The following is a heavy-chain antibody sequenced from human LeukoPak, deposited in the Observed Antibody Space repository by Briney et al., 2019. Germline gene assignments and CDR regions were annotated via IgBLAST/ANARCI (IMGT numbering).Heavy chain of an antibody. J-gene: IGHJ6*03. CDR2: INTNTGNP. CDR3: ARDQSSSWSSYYYMDV. V-gene: IGHV7-4-1*02. D-gene: IGHD6-6*01. CDR1: GYTFTSYA. Sequence: ASVKVSCKASGYTFTSYAMNWVRQAPAQGLEWMGWINTNTGNPTYAQGFTGRFVFSLDTSVSTAYLQISSLEAEDTAVYYCARDQSSSWSSYYYMDVWGKGTTVTVSS.